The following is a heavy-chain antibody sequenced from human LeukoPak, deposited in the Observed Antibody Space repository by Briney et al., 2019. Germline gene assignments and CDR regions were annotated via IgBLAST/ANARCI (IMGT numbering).Heavy chain of an antibody. Sequence: PGGSLRLSCAASGFTFSSYWMSWVRQAPGKGLEWVANIKQDGSEKYYVDSVKRRFTISRDNAKNSLYLQMDSLRAEDTAVYYCARDPDYGDYVNYFDYWGQGTLVTVSS. CDR2: IKQDGSEK. CDR3: ARDPDYGDYVNYFDY. CDR1: GFTFSSYW. V-gene: IGHV3-7*01. D-gene: IGHD4-17*01. J-gene: IGHJ4*02.